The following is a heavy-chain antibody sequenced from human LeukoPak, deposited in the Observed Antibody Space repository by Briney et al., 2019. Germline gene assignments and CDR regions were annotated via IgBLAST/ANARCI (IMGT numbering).Heavy chain of an antibody. D-gene: IGHD3-9*01. J-gene: IGHJ4*02. CDR1: GCTFTSYG. Sequence: ASVKVSCKASGCTFTSYGISWVRQAPGQGLEWMGWISAYNGNTNYAQKLQGRVTMTTDTSTSTAYMELRSLRSDDTAVYYCARYYDILTGYYRLDYWGQGTLVTVSS. CDR2: ISAYNGNT. CDR3: ARYYDILTGYYRLDY. V-gene: IGHV1-18*01.